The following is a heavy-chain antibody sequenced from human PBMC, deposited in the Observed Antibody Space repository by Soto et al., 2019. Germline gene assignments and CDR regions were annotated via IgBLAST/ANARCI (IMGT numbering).Heavy chain of an antibody. V-gene: IGHV1-69*13. Sequence: ASVKVSCKASGGTFSSYAISWVRQAPGQGLEWMGGIIPIFGTANYAQKFQGRVTITADESTSTAYMELSSLRSEDTAVYYCARSGHYYGSGSYYTAGYYGMDVWGQGTTVTVSS. CDR1: GGTFSSYA. CDR2: IIPIFGTA. CDR3: ARSGHYYGSGSYYTAGYYGMDV. J-gene: IGHJ6*02. D-gene: IGHD3-10*01.